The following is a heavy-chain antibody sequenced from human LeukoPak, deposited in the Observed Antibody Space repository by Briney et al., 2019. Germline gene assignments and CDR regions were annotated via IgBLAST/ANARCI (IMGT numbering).Heavy chain of an antibody. CDR2: IYYSGST. Sequence: SETLSLTCTVSGGSISSYYWSWIRQPPGKGLEWIGYIYYSGSTNYNPSLKSRVTISVDTSKNQFSLKLSSVTAADTAVYYCARDGGGLYYYYMDVWGKGTTVTVSS. D-gene: IGHD2-21*01. CDR3: ARDGGGLYYYYMDV. V-gene: IGHV4-59*01. J-gene: IGHJ6*03. CDR1: GGSISSYY.